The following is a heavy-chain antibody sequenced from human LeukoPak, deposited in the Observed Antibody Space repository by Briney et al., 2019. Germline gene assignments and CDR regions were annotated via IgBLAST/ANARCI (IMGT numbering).Heavy chain of an antibody. V-gene: IGHV5-51*01. CDR1: GYSFTSYW. CDR3: ARRRYYGSGSFTLYYFDY. CDR2: IYPGDSDT. D-gene: IGHD3-10*01. Sequence: GESLKISCKGSGYSFTSYWIGWVRQMPGKGLEWMGIIYPGDSDTRYSPSFQGQVTISADKSISTAYLQWSSLKASDTAMYYCARRRYYGSGSFTLYYFDYWGQGTLVIVSS. J-gene: IGHJ4*02.